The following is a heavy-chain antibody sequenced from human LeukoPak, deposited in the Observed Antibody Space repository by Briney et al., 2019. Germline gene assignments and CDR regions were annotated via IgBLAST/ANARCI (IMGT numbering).Heavy chain of an antibody. D-gene: IGHD1-26*01. J-gene: IGHJ4*02. V-gene: IGHV3-11*04. CDR2: ITNSGRST. CDR3: AREASGNYHVFDS. Sequence: GGSLRLSCEASGVSFSNYFISWIRQAPGKGLEWVGYITNSGRSTNYADAVKGRFTISRDNAKKSVYLEMTDLRAEDNAVYYCAREASGNYHVFDSWGQGTLVTVPS. CDR1: GVSFSNYF.